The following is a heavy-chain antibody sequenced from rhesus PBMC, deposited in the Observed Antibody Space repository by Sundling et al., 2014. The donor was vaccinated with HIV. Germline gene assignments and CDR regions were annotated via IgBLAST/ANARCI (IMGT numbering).Heavy chain of an antibody. CDR1: GGSIIDSYR. J-gene: IGHJ4*01. Sequence: QVQVQESGPGLVKPSETLSLTCAVSGGSIIDSYRWTWIRQSPGKGLEWLGFVYGSDTGTTYNPSLKSRLTISKDTSKNQFSLKLSSVTAADTAVYYCARVTGTRLKYYFDYWGQGLLVTVSS. V-gene: IGHV4S10*01. CDR2: VYGSDTGT. D-gene: IGHD1-26*01. CDR3: ARVTGTRLKYYFDY.